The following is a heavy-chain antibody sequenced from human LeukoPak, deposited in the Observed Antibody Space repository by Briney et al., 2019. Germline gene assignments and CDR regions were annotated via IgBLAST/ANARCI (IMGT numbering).Heavy chain of an antibody. CDR2: INHSGST. V-gene: IGHV4-4*02. CDR1: GGSISSSNW. Sequence: SETLSLTCAVSGGSISSSNWWSWVRQPPGKGLEWIGEINHSGSTNYNPSLKSRVTISVDTSKNQFSLNLSSVTGADTAVYYCARSPISMIVGHYYYYMDVWGKGTTVTVSS. D-gene: IGHD3-22*01. CDR3: ARSPISMIVGHYYYYMDV. J-gene: IGHJ6*03.